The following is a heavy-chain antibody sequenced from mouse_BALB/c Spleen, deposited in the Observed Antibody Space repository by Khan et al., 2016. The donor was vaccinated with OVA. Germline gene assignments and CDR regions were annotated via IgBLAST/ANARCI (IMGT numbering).Heavy chain of an antibody. CDR1: GYTFSTYW. CDR2: INPSSGYT. J-gene: IGHJ2*01. V-gene: IGHV1-7*01. CDR3: ARDRIDY. Sequence: QVQLKQSGAELAKPGASVKMSCKASGYTFSTYWIHWVKQRPGQGLEWIGYINPSSGYTYYNQRFNDKATLTADKSSSTTYMQLSSLTSEDSAVYYCARDRIDYWGQGTTLTVSS.